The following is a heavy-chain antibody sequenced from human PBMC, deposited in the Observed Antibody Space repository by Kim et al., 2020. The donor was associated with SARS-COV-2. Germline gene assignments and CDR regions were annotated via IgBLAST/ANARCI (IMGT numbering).Heavy chain of an antibody. CDR2: IYPDDSDI. CDR3: VRQGSGYIYDLDY. D-gene: IGHD5-18*01. CDR1: GYRFTAYW. J-gene: IGHJ4*02. Sequence: GESLKISCKGSGYRFTAYWIAWVRQMPERGLEWMGIIYPDDSDIKYSPSFQGHVIISVDKSISTAYLQWSSLKTSDSATYYCVRQGSGYIYDLDYWGQGTQVTVSA. V-gene: IGHV5-51*01.